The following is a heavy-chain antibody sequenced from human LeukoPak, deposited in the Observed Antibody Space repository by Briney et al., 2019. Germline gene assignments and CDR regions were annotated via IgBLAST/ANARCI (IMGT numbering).Heavy chain of an antibody. CDR2: ISAYNGNT. Sequence: GASVKVSCKASGYTFTSYGTSWVRQAPGQGLEWMGWISAYNGNTNYAQKLQGRVTMTTDTSTSTAYMELRSLRSGDAAVYYCARVLPAAMHGMDVWGQGTTVTVSS. V-gene: IGHV1-18*01. J-gene: IGHJ6*02. CDR3: ARVLPAAMHGMDV. D-gene: IGHD2-2*01. CDR1: GYTFTSYG.